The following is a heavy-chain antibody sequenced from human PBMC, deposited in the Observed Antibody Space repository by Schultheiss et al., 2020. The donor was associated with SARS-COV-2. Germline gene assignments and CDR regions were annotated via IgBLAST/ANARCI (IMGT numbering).Heavy chain of an antibody. J-gene: IGHJ5*02. CDR3: ARVVWRYDSSGYYNWFDP. Sequence: GGSLRLSCAASGFTFSVYYMSWIRQAPGKGLEWVAVIWYDGSNKYYADSVKGRFTISRDNAKNSLYLQVNSLRSEDTAVYYCARVVWRYDSSGYYNWFDPWGQGTLVTVSS. D-gene: IGHD3-22*01. CDR2: IWYDGSNK. V-gene: IGHV3-33*07. CDR1: GFTFSVYY.